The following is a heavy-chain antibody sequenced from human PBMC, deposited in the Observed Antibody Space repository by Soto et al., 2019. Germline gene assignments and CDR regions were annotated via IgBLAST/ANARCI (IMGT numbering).Heavy chain of an antibody. J-gene: IGHJ6*02. CDR3: ARKPRSGWGKNYYYYGMDV. V-gene: IGHV1-2*02. CDR1: GYTFNSYG. Sequence: GASVKVSCKTSGYTFNSYGISWVRQAPGQGLEWMGWINGYSGETNYAQKFQGRVTMTRDTSISTAYMELSRLRSDDTAVYYCARKPRSGWGKNYYYYGMDVWGQGTTVTVSS. D-gene: IGHD6-19*01. CDR2: INGYSGET.